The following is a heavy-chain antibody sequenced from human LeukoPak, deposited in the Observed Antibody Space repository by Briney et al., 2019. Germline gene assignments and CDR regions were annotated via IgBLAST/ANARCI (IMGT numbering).Heavy chain of an antibody. V-gene: IGHV4-59*01. CDR1: GGSISSYY. CDR2: IYYSGST. D-gene: IGHD1-26*01. Sequence: SETLSLTCTVSGGSISSYYWRWLRQPPAKGLEWIGYIYYSGSTNYSPSLKSRVTISVDTSKNQFSLKLSSVTAADTAVYYCAREVGATTWFDYWGQGTLVTVSS. J-gene: IGHJ4*02. CDR3: AREVGATTWFDY.